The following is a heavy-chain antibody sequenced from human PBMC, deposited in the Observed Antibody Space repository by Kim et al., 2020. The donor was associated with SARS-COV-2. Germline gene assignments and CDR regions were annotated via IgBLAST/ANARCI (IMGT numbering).Heavy chain of an antibody. J-gene: IGHJ4*02. CDR1: GGSISSSSYY. V-gene: IGHV4-39*01. CDR2: IYYSGST. Sequence: SETLSLTCTVSGGSISSSSYYWGWLRQPTGKGLEWIGSIYYSGSTYYNPLLKSRVTISVDTSKNQFPLKLSAVTAADTAVYYCARGPRRAITMIVVVTAPLDYWGQGTLVTVSS. CDR3: ARGPRRAITMIVVVTAPLDY. D-gene: IGHD3-22*01.